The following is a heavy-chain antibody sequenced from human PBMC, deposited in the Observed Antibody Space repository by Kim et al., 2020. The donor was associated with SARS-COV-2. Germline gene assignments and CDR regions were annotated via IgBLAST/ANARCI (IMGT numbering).Heavy chain of an antibody. CDR2: ISSSGSTI. J-gene: IGHJ4*02. CDR1: GFTFSDYY. Sequence: GGSLRLSCAASGFTFSDYYMSWIRQAPGKGLEWVSYISSSGSTIYYADSVKGRFTISRDNAKNSLYLQMNSLRAEDTAVYYCARAREDLYDYGDSNDDYYFDYWGQGTLVTVSS. D-gene: IGHD4-17*01. V-gene: IGHV3-11*01. CDR3: ARAREDLYDYGDSNDDYYFDY.